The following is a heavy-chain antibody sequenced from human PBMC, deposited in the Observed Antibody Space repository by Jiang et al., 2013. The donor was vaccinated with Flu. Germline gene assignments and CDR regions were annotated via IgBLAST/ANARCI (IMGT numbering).Heavy chain of an antibody. V-gene: IGHV2-5*01. CDR3: AHFDTRVHTGFFDY. D-gene: IGHD4/OR15-4a*01. CDR2: IYWSDDK. CDR1: GFSLTIAGEG. J-gene: IGHJ4*02. Sequence: KPTQTLTLTCTFSGFSLTIAGEGIVWIRQPPEKALEYVALIYWSDDKRYSPSLEGRASMTKDLSRNQLVLTVTYMAPANTATYHCAHFDTRVHTGFFDYWGQGILVTVSS.